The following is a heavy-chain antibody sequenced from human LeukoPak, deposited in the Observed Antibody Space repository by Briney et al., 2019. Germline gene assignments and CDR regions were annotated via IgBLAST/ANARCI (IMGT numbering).Heavy chain of an antibody. Sequence: GESLKISCKGSGYGFTSYWIGWVRQMPGKGLEWMGIIYPGDSDTRYSPSFQGQVTISADKSISTAYLQWSSLKASDTAMYYCARLESGYDSSGYYAYLDSWGQGTLVTVSS. J-gene: IGHJ4*02. D-gene: IGHD3-22*01. V-gene: IGHV5-51*01. CDR1: GYGFTSYW. CDR3: ARLESGYDSSGYYAYLDS. CDR2: IYPGDSDT.